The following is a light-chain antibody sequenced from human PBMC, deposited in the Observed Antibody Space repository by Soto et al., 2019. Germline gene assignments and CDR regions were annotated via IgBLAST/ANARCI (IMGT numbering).Light chain of an antibody. CDR1: QSVSSSY. CDR3: QQYGSSPIT. Sequence: EIVLTQSPGTLSLSPGERATLSCRASQSVSSSYLAWYQQKPGQAPRLLIYGASNRATGIPDRFSGSGSGTDFTLTFSRLEPEDFAVYYCQQYGSSPITFGQGTRREIK. CDR2: GAS. J-gene: IGKJ5*01. V-gene: IGKV3-20*01.